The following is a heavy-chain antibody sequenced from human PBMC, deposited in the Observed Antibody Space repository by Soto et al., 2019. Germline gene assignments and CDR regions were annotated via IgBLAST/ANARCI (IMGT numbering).Heavy chain of an antibody. J-gene: IGHJ4*02. CDR2: ISAYNGNT. D-gene: IGHD3-22*01. V-gene: IGHV1-18*01. Sequence: ASVKVSCKASGYTFTSYGISWVRQAPGQGLEWMGWISAYNGNTKYSQKFQGRVTITRDTSASTAYMELSSLRSEDTAVYYCARDTPSVYYDSSGYYSPLDYWGQGTLVTVSS. CDR1: GYTFTSYG. CDR3: ARDTPSVYYDSSGYYSPLDY.